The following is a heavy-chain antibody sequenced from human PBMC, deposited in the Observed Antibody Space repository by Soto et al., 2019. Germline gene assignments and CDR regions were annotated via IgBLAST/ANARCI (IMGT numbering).Heavy chain of an antibody. V-gene: IGHV3-33*01. J-gene: IGHJ6*02. CDR1: GFPFWHYG. Sequence: QVQLVESGGGVVQPGRSLRLSCVGSGFPFWHYGMHWVRQAPGKGLEWVAVIWSDGKKESYADFVKGRFAISRDNFKDTLYLQMNSLRAEETAVDYCARDRDGGWFHMDVWGQGTTVTVSS. CDR2: IWSDGKKE. CDR3: ARDRDGGWFHMDV. D-gene: IGHD6-19*01.